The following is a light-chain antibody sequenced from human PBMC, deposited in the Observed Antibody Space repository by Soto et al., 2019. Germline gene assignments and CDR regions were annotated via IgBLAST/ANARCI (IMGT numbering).Light chain of an antibody. J-gene: IGKJ4*01. CDR3: QKYNSAPLT. V-gene: IGKV1-33*01. CDR2: DIS. Sequence: DIQMTQSASSLSAAVGDRVTITCQTSQVITEYLNWYQQKPGKAPKLVIYDISTLEIGVPSRFSGGGSGTKFTFTISGLQPEDVAAYYCQKYNSAPLTFGGGTKVEIK. CDR1: QVITEY.